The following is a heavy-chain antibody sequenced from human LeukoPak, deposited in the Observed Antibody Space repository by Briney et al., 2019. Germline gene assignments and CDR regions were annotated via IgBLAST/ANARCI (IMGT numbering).Heavy chain of an antibody. Sequence: ASVKVSCKASGGTFSSYAISWVRQAPGQGLEWMGWMNPNSGNTGYAQKFQGRVTMTRNTSISTAYMELSSLRSEDTAVYYCARGGNQLTDAFDIWGQGTMVTVSS. CDR2: MNPNSGNT. CDR3: ARGGNQLTDAFDI. CDR1: GGTFSSYA. D-gene: IGHD6-6*01. V-gene: IGHV1-8*02. J-gene: IGHJ3*02.